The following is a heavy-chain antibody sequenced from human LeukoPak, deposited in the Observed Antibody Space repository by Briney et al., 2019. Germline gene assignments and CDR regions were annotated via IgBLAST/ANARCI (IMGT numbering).Heavy chain of an antibody. V-gene: IGHV6-1*01. CDR1: GDSVSSNSAT. Sequence: SQTLSLTCAISGDSVSSNSATWTWIRQSPSRGLEWLGRTFYRSKWYNDYPVSMKSRITINPATSKTRFSLQLNSVTPADTAVYYCARENFYYGMDVWGQGTTVTVSS. J-gene: IGHJ6*02. CDR2: TFYRSKWYN. CDR3: ARENFYYGMDV.